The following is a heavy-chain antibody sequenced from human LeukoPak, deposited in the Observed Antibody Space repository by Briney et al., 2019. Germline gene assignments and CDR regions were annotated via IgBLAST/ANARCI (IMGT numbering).Heavy chain of an antibody. CDR3: ARGKFDYDY. D-gene: IGHD3-16*01. V-gene: IGHV3-7*01. CDR1: GFTLSSYS. J-gene: IGHJ4*02. Sequence: GGSLRLSCAASGFTLSSYSMNWVRQAPGKGLEWVANINQDGSEEYYVDSVKGRFTFFRDNAKNSLFLQMNSLRAEDTGVYYCARGKFDYDYWGQGTLVTVSS. CDR2: INQDGSEE.